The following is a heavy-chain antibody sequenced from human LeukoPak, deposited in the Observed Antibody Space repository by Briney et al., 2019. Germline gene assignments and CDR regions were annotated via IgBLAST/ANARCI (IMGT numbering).Heavy chain of an antibody. CDR2: INPSGGNT. V-gene: IGHV1-46*01. CDR1: GYTFTSYY. D-gene: IGHD1-26*01. Sequence: ASVKVSCKASGYTFTSYYMHWVRQAPGQGLEWMGIINPSGGNTSYAQKFQGRVTMTRDMSTSTDYMELSSLRSEDTAVYYCARDNSVGDTAWWFDPWGQGTLVTVSS. J-gene: IGHJ5*02. CDR3: ARDNSVGDTAWWFDP.